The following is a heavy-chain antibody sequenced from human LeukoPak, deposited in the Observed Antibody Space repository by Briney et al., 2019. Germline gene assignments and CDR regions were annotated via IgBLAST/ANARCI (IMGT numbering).Heavy chain of an antibody. CDR2: ISSSSSSYI. V-gene: IGHV3-21*01. J-gene: IGHJ4*02. CDR3: ARGVGSAYYYYFDY. D-gene: IGHD3-22*01. Sequence: GGSLRLSCTTSGFTFSSYSMNWVRQAPGKGLEWVSFISSSSSSYIYYADSVKGRFTISRDNAKNSLYLQMSRLRAEDAAVYYCARGVGSAYYYYFDYWGQGTLVTVSS. CDR1: GFTFSSYS.